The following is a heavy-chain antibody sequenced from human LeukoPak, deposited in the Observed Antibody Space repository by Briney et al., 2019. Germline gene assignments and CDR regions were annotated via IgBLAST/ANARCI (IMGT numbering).Heavy chain of an antibody. Sequence: SQTLSLTCTVSGGSISSGGYYWSWIRQHPGKGLEWIGYIYYSGSTYYNPSLKSRVTISVDTSKNQFSLKLSPVTAADTAVYYCARSSTVTTPYYYYYGMDVWGKGTTVTVSS. CDR1: GGSISSGGYY. D-gene: IGHD4-17*01. CDR3: ARSSTVTTPYYYYYGMDV. CDR2: IYYSGST. J-gene: IGHJ6*04. V-gene: IGHV4-31*03.